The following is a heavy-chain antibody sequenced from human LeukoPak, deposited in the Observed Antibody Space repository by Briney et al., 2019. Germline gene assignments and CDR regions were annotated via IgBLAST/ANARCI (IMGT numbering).Heavy chain of an antibody. CDR3: ARGPPPGFDY. J-gene: IGHJ4*02. CDR2: IYTSGST. V-gene: IGHV4-4*07. Sequence: SETLSLTCTVSGGSISSYYWSWIRQPAGKGLEWIGRIYTSGSTDYNPSLKSRVTMSVDTSKNQFSLRLTSVTAADTAVYYCARGPPPGFDYWGQGTLVTVSS. CDR1: GGSISSYY.